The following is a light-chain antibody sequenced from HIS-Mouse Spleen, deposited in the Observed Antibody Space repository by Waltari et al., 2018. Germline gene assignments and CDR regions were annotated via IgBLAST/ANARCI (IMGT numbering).Light chain of an antibody. J-gene: IGKJ4*01. V-gene: IGKV4-1*01. Sequence: DIVMTQSPDSLAVSLGERATINCKSSQSVLYSSNNKNYLAWYQQKPGQPPKLLIYWASTRESGVPDRFSGSGSGTDFTLTISSLQAEDVAVYYCPQYYSTPRSAFGGGTKVEIK. CDR3: PQYYSTPRSA. CDR1: QSVLYSSNNKNY. CDR2: WAS.